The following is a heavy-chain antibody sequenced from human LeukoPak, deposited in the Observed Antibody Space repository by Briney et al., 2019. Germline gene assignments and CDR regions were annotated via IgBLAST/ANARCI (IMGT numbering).Heavy chain of an antibody. CDR1: GFIFSHYG. D-gene: IGHD2-21*01. J-gene: IGHJ4*02. CDR2: IRYDGSNK. Sequence: PGGSLRLSCTGSGFIFSHYGMHWVRQAPGKGLEWVAFIRYDGSNKYYTDYVKGRFTIPKDNSKNTLSLQMNSLRGDDTARYYCAKDGNTYYQDLAYWGQGILVTVSS. CDR3: AKDGNTYYQDLAY. V-gene: IGHV3-30*02.